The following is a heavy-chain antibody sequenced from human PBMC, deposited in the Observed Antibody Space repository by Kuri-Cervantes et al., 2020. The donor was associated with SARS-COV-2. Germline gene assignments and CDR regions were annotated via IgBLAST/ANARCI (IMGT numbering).Heavy chain of an antibody. D-gene: IGHD4-11*01. J-gene: IGHJ5*02. CDR1: GYTFTSYY. Sequence: ASVKVSCKASGYTFTSYYMHWVRQAPGQGLEWMGWINPNSGGTNYAQKFQGRVTMTRDTSISTAYMELSRLRSDDTAVYYCARKRISRTVTTGGNWFDPWGQGTLVTVSS. V-gene: IGHV1-2*02. CDR3: ARKRISRTVTTGGNWFDP. CDR2: INPNSGGT.